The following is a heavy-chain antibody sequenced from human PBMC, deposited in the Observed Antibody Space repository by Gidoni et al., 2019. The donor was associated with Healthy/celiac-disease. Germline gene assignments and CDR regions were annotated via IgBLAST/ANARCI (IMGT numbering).Heavy chain of an antibody. V-gene: IGHV3-7*03. CDR1: GFTFSSYW. CDR3: ARANLYYYYGMDV. J-gene: IGHJ6*02. CDR2: IKQDGSEK. Sequence: EVQLVESGGGLVQPGGSLRLSCAASGFTFSSYWMSWVRQAPGKGLEWVANIKQDGSEKYYVDSVKCRFTISRDNAKNSLYLQMNSLRAEDTAVYYCARANLYYYYGMDVWGQGTTVTVSS.